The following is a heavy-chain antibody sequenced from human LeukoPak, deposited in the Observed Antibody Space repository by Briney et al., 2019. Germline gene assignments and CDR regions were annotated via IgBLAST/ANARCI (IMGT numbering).Heavy chain of an antibody. V-gene: IGHV4-4*07. CDR1: GGSISSYY. CDR3: AREGDYYGSGSYLFYYYCGMGV. Sequence: SETLSLTCTVSGGSISSYYWSWIRQPAGKGLEWIGRIYTSGSTNYNPALKSRVTMSVDTSKNQFSLKLSSVTAADTAVYYCAREGDYYGSGSYLFYYYCGMGVWGQGTTDTVSS. D-gene: IGHD3-10*01. J-gene: IGHJ6*02. CDR2: IYTSGST.